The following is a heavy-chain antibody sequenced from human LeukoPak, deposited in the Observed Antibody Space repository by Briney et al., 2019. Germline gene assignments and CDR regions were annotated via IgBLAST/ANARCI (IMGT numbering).Heavy chain of an antibody. CDR1: GFSFSNYW. J-gene: IGHJ4*02. Sequence: PGGSLRLSCAASGFSFSNYWMTWVRQAPGKGLEWVANIKPFGSEKYYVDSVKGRFTTSRDNAKNSLYLQMNSLRVEDTAVYYCTKGGSSSSYFWVNWGQGTLVTVSS. D-gene: IGHD6-6*01. CDR3: TKGGSSSSYFWVN. V-gene: IGHV3-7*01. CDR2: IKPFGSEK.